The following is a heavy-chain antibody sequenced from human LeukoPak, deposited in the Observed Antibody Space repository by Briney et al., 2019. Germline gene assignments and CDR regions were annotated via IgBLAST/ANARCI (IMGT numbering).Heavy chain of an antibody. J-gene: IGHJ4*02. Sequence: ASVKVSCKASGYTFTSYAMHWVRQAPGQRLEWMGWINAGNGNTKYSQKFQGRVTITTDTSTSTAYMELRSLRSDDTAVYYCARGTPHYDSSGYHFDYWGQGTLVTVSS. CDR3: ARGTPHYDSSGYHFDY. CDR1: GYTFTSYA. CDR2: INAGNGNT. D-gene: IGHD3-22*01. V-gene: IGHV1-3*01.